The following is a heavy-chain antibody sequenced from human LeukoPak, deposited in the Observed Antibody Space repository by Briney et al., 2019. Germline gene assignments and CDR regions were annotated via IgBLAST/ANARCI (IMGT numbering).Heavy chain of an antibody. CDR3: AKDHSSSWSNFDY. Sequence: PGGSLRLSCAASGSTFSSYGMHWVRQAPGKGLEWVAVIWYDGSNKYYADSVKGRFTISRDNSKNTLYLQMNSLRAEDTAVYYCAKDHSSSWSNFDYWGQRTLVTVSS. CDR1: GSTFSSYG. V-gene: IGHV3-33*06. D-gene: IGHD6-13*01. CDR2: IWYDGSNK. J-gene: IGHJ4*02.